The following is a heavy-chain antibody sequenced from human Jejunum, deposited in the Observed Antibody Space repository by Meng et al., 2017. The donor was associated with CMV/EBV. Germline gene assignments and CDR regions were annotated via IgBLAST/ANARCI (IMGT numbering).Heavy chain of an antibody. V-gene: IGHV3-23*04. Sequence: VQLVQAGAEGGKPGAAVKVSCKASGYTFRSYAMSWVRHAPGKGLEWVSVISGSGDETYYADSVKGRFTISRDTSKNTLYLEMSGLRAEDTAVYYCAKGRYGSCYSSIAYWGQGTLVTVSS. J-gene: IGHJ4*02. CDR2: ISGSGDET. CDR3: AKGRYGSCYSSIAY. D-gene: IGHD2-15*01. CDR1: GYTFRSYA.